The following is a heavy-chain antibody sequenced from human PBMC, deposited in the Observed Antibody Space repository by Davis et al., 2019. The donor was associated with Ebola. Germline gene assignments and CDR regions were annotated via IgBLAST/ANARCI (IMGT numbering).Heavy chain of an antibody. Sequence: PGGSLRLTCAASGFLFSSYSMNWVRQAPGKGLEWVASISTSSTYIYYADSVKGRFTISRDNSKNTVYLQMNSLRAEDAALYYCARDRIPAAIVGYYFDYWGQGTRVSVSS. D-gene: IGHD2-2*01. CDR1: GFLFSSYS. V-gene: IGHV3-21*01. CDR3: ARDRIPAAIVGYYFDY. CDR2: ISTSSTYI. J-gene: IGHJ4*02.